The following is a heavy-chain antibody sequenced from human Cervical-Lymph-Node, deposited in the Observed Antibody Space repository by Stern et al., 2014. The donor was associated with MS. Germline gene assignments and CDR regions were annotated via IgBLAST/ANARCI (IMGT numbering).Heavy chain of an antibody. D-gene: IGHD4-17*01. Sequence: EVQLEESGPEVKKPGDSLKISCKDSGYNFPNYWIGWVRQMPGKGLEWMGIIYPGDSDTKYSPSFQGRVTISADKSIRTAYLQWSSLKVSDTAMYYCARHTDGDLTDYWGPGTLVTVSS. CDR3: ARHTDGDLTDY. V-gene: IGHV5-51*01. CDR2: IYPGDSDT. J-gene: IGHJ4*02. CDR1: GYNFPNYW.